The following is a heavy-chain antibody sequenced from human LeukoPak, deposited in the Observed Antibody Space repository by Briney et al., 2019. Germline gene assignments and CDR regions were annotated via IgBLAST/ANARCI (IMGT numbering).Heavy chain of an antibody. D-gene: IGHD3-22*01. CDR3: AKASHYYDSSGYLYYFDY. V-gene: IGHV3-23*01. Sequence: GGSLRLSCAASGFTFSSYAMSWVRQAPGKGLEWVSAISGSGGRTYYADSVKGRFTISRDNSKNTLYLQMNSLRAEDTAVYYCAKASHYYDSSGYLYYFDYWGQGTLVTVSS. CDR1: GFTFSSYA. J-gene: IGHJ4*02. CDR2: ISGSGGRT.